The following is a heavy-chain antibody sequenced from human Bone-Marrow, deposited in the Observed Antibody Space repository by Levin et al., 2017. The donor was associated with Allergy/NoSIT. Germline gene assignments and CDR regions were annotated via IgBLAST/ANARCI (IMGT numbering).Heavy chain of an antibody. CDR3: ATDTTMVEGGYFDL. V-gene: IGHV1-24*01. J-gene: IGHJ2*01. Sequence: ASVNVSCKVSGHNLTELSMHWVRQTPGKGLEWMGGFDPDDGETVYAQMFQGRVTMTEDTSKDTAYMELSSLRSDDTAVYYCATDTTMVEGGYFDLWGRGTLVTVSS. D-gene: IGHD5-18*01. CDR1: GHNLTELS. CDR2: FDPDDGET.